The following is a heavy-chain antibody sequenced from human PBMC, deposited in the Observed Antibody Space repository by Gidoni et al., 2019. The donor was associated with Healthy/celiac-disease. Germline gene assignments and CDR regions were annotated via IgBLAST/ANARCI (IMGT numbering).Heavy chain of an antibody. CDR3: ARHPVPAAINSYYYYYGMDV. Sequence: QLQLQESGPGLVKPSETLSLTCTVSGGSISSSSYYWGWIRQPPGKGLEWIGSIYYSGSTYYNPALKSRVTISVDTSKNQFSLKLSSVTAADTAVYYCARHPVPAAINSYYYYYGMDVWGQGTTVTVSS. J-gene: IGHJ6*02. V-gene: IGHV4-39*01. CDR1: GGSISSSSYY. D-gene: IGHD2-2*02. CDR2: IYYSGST.